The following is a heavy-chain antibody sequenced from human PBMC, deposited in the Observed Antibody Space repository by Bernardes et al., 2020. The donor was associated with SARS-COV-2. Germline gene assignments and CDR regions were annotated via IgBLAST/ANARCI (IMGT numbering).Heavy chain of an antibody. CDR2: IYPDDSET. D-gene: IGHD6-6*01. CDR3: ATHSDSSERGAFDL. CDR1: GYSFTSHW. V-gene: IGHV5-51*01. Sequence: GESLKISCHDSGYSFTSHWIAWVRQMPGKGLEWMGMIYPDDSETRFSPSFQGRVTISADKSINTAYLQWTSLKASDTAMYYCATHSDSSERGAFDLWGQGTLVNVSS. J-gene: IGHJ3*01.